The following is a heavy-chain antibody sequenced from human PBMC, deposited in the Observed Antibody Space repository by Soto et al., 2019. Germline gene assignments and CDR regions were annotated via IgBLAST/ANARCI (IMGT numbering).Heavy chain of an antibody. J-gene: IGHJ4*02. Sequence: PGGSLRLSCTASGFTFGDYAMSWFRQAPGKGLEWVGFIRSKAYGGTTEYAASVKGRFTISRDDSKSIAYLQMNSLKTEDTAVYYCTREYSSSWYALFDYWGQGTLVTVSS. CDR3: TREYSSSWYALFDY. CDR2: IRSKAYGGTT. CDR1: GFTFGDYA. V-gene: IGHV3-49*03. D-gene: IGHD6-13*01.